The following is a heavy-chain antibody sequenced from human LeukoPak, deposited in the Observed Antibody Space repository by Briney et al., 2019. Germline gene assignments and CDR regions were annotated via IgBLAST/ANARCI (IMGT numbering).Heavy chain of an antibody. CDR3: ARHLWDI. V-gene: IGHV3-7*03. J-gene: IGHJ3*02. D-gene: IGHD3-3*02. Sequence: PGGSLRLSCAASGFTFSSDWMIWVRQPPGKGLEWVANIKPDEGEKYYVDSVKGRFTISRDNAKNSLYLQMNSLRAEDTAVYYCARHLWDIWGQGTMVTVSS. CDR2: IKPDEGEK. CDR1: GFTFSSDW.